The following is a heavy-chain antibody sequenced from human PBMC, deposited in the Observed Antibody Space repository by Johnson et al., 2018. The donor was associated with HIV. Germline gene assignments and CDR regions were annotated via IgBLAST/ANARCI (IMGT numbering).Heavy chain of an antibody. CDR2: IKSKTDGGTT. J-gene: IGHJ3*02. Sequence: VQLVESGGGLVKPGGSLRLSCAASGFTFSNAWMSWVRQAPGKGLEWVGHIKSKTDGGTTDYAAPVKGRFTISRDNSKNTLYLQMNSLRAEDTAVYYSARGGYGEVFDIWGQGTMVTVSS. V-gene: IGHV3-15*01. CDR1: GFTFSNAW. D-gene: IGHD4-17*01. CDR3: ARGGYGEVFDI.